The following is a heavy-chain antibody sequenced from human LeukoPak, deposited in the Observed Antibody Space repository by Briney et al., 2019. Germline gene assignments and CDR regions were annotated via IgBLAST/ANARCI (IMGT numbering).Heavy chain of an antibody. CDR1: GGSISSGDYY. D-gene: IGHD3-10*01. V-gene: IGHV4-30-4*01. J-gene: IGHJ1*01. Sequence: SETLSLTCTVSGGSISSGDYYWRWLRQPPGKGLEWIGCIYYSGNTYYNPSLKSRVTISVDTSKNQFSLKLSSVTAADTAVYYCAREDGTIVRGVITGGYFQHWGQGTLVTVSS. CDR3: AREDGTIVRGVITGGYFQH. CDR2: IYYSGNT.